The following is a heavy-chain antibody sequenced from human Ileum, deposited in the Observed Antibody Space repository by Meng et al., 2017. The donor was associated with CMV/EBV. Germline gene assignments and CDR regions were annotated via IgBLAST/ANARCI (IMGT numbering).Heavy chain of an antibody. J-gene: IGHJ4*02. CDR2: ISAEGTRT. Sequence: GGSLRLSCAASGFTFSSYSMNWVRQAPGKGLEWVSDISAEGTRTYYADSVKGRFTISRDNSENTVDLQMNSLRVDDTGVYYCVRGGFGVVTDYWGQGALVTVSS. CDR3: VRGGFGVVTDY. D-gene: IGHD3-3*01. CDR1: GFTFSSYS. V-gene: IGHV3-23*01.